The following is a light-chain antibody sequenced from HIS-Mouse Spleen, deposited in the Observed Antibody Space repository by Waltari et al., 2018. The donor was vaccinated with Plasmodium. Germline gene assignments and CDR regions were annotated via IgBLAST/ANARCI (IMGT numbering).Light chain of an antibody. Sequence: QSALTPPPSASGSPGQSVTISCPGTSSDVGGYNSGSWYQQHPGKAPKRMIYEVSKRPSGVPDRFSGSKSGNTASLTVSGLQAEDEADYYCSSYAGSSVFGTGTKVTVL. J-gene: IGLJ1*01. CDR3: SSYAGSSV. CDR2: EVS. CDR1: SSDVGGYNS. V-gene: IGLV2-8*01.